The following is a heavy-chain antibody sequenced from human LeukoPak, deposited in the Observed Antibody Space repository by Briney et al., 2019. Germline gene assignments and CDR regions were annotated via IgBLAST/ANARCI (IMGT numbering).Heavy chain of an antibody. J-gene: IGHJ4*02. CDR3: ARDLNREDFDY. Sequence: GGSLRPSCVASGITFSNYAVSWVRQAPEKGLDWVSVISGSAHKIRYADSVKGRFTISRDNSKNTLYLQMNSLRVEDTAVYYCARDLNREDFDYWGQGTLVAVSS. D-gene: IGHD1-14*01. CDR1: GITFSNYA. V-gene: IGHV3-23*01. CDR2: ISGSAHKI.